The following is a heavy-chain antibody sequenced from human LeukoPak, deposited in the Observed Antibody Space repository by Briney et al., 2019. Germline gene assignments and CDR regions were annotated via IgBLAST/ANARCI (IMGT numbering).Heavy chain of an antibody. CDR1: GFTFSSYW. CDR3: AKNRVIAAAAPNWFDP. J-gene: IGHJ5*02. Sequence: GGSLRLSCEASGFTFSSYWMNWVRQAPGKGLEWVAYIKQDGSEKYYVDSVKGRFTISRDNAKNSLYLQMNSLRAEDTAVYYCAKNRVIAAAAPNWFDPWGQGTLVTVSS. CDR2: IKQDGSEK. D-gene: IGHD6-13*01. V-gene: IGHV3-7*01.